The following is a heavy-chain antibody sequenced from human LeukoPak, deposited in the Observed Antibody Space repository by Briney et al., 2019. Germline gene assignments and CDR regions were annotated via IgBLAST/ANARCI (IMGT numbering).Heavy chain of an antibody. CDR3: AREGQWLGELDY. V-gene: IGHV4-4*07. CDR1: GGSMSSFY. Sequence: SETLSLMCTVSGGSMSSFYWTWIRQPAGKGLEWIGRVFSSGETDYNPSLKSRVTMSTDTSQNHFSLKLTAVTAADAAVYYCAREGQWLGELDYWGQGILVTVSS. CDR2: VFSSGET. J-gene: IGHJ4*02. D-gene: IGHD3-10*01.